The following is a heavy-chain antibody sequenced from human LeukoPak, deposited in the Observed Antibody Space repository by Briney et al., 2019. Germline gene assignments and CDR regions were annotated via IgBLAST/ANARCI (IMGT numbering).Heavy chain of an antibody. V-gene: IGHV1-69*01. CDR2: IIPIFGTG. CDR1: GGTFSSYA. J-gene: IGHJ4*02. Sequence: VASVKVSCKASGGTFSSYAISWVRQAPGQGLEWMGGIIPIFGTGNYAQKFQGRVTITADESTSTAYMELSSLRSEDTAVYYCARRRWSSFDYWGQGTLVTVSS. CDR3: ARRRWSSFDY. D-gene: IGHD1-26*01.